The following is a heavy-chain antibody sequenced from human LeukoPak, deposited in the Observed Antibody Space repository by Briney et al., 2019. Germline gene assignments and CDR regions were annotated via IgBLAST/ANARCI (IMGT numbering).Heavy chain of an antibody. V-gene: IGHV4-4*07. J-gene: IGHJ4*02. D-gene: IGHD6-19*01. CDR3: ARAQIAVNFYYFDY. CDR2: IYTGGST. CDR1: GDSISSYY. Sequence: SETLSLTCTVSGDSISSYYWSWIRQPAGKGLEWIGRIYTGGSTNYNPSLKSRVTISVDKSKNQFSLKLNSVTAADTAIYYCARAQIAVNFYYFDYWGQGTLVTVS.